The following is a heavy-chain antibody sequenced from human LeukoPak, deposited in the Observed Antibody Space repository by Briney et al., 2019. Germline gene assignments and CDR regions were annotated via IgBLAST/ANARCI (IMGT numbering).Heavy chain of an antibody. CDR1: GFTFSSYA. CDR2: ISGSGGST. CDR3: AKVGCSSTSCPNTFDY. Sequence: PGGSLRLSCAASGFTFSSYAMSWVRQAPGKGLEWVSAISGSGGSTYYADSVKGRFTISRDNSKNTLYLQMNSLRAEDTAVYYCAKVGCSSTSCPNTFDYWGQGTLVTVSS. J-gene: IGHJ4*02. V-gene: IGHV3-23*01. D-gene: IGHD2-2*01.